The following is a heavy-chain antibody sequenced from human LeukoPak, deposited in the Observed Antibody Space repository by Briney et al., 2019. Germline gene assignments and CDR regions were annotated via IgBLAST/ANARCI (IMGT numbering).Heavy chain of an antibody. J-gene: IGHJ6*02. CDR2: ISSSSSYI. CDR3: ARVPYYYDSSGYRGGYYYYYGMDV. Sequence: GGSLRLSCAASGFTFSRYSMNWVRQAPGKGLEWVSSISSSSSYIYYADSVKGRFTISRDNAKNSLYLQMNSLRADDTAVYYCARVPYYYDSSGYRGGYYYYYGMDVWGQGTTVTVSS. CDR1: GFTFSRYS. D-gene: IGHD3-22*01. V-gene: IGHV3-21*01.